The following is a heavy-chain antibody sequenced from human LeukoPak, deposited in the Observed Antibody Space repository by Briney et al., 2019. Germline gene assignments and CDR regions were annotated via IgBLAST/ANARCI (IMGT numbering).Heavy chain of an antibody. CDR1: GGSISSYH. V-gene: IGHV4-59*01. Sequence: SETLSLTCTVSGGSISSYHWSWIRQPPGKGLEWIGYIYYSGSTNYNPSLKSRVIISVDTSKNQFSLKLSSVTAADTAVYYCARRYSSGWYEVDPWGQGTLVTVSS. J-gene: IGHJ5*02. D-gene: IGHD6-19*01. CDR2: IYYSGST. CDR3: ARRYSSGWYEVDP.